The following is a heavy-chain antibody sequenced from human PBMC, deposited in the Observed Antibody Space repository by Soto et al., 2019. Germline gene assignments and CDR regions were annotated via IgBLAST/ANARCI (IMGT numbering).Heavy chain of an antibody. Sequence: GGSLRLSCAASGFTFSSYAMSWVRQAPGKGLEWVSAISGSGGSTYYADSVKGRFTISRDNSKNTLHLQMNSLRAEDTAVYYCAKVRRAVAGTGADYFDYWGQGTLVTVSS. J-gene: IGHJ4*02. CDR2: ISGSGGST. D-gene: IGHD6-19*01. CDR3: AKVRRAVAGTGADYFDY. CDR1: GFTFSSYA. V-gene: IGHV3-23*01.